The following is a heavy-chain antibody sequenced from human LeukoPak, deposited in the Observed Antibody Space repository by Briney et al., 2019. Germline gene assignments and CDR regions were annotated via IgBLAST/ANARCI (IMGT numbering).Heavy chain of an antibody. CDR1: GGTFSSYA. V-gene: IGHV1-69*05. J-gene: IGHJ5*02. Sequence: SVKVSCKASGGTFSSYAISWVRQAPGQGLEWMGGIIPIFGTANYAQKFQGRVTITTDESTSTACMELSSLRSEDTAVYYCARAIAVAGKGGWFDPWGQGTLVTVSS. CDR2: IIPIFGTA. CDR3: ARAIAVAGKGGWFDP. D-gene: IGHD6-19*01.